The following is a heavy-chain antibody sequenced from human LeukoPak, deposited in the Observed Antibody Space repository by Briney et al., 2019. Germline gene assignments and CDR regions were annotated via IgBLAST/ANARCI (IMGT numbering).Heavy chain of an antibody. CDR3: ASLRGPTGPAS. CDR1: GFRFDDYG. CDR2: ISWNGLSP. V-gene: IGHV3-20*04. J-gene: IGHJ5*02. Sequence: RSGGSLRLSCAASGFRFDDYGMSWVRQPPGKGLEWVSGISWNGLSPGYADSVKGRFTISRDNAKNSLYLQMNSLRDEDTALYYCASLRGPTGPASWDQGTLVTVSS.